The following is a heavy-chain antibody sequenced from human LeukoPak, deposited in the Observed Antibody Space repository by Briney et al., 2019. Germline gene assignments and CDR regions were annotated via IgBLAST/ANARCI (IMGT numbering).Heavy chain of an antibody. V-gene: IGHV1-2*06. CDR3: ARDYRLVGAYAFDI. CDR2: INPNSGDT. CDR1: GYTFTGYH. J-gene: IGHJ3*02. Sequence: ASVKVSCKASGYTFTGYHIHWVRQAPGQGLEWMGRINPNSGDTNYAQKFQGRVTMTRDTSISTAYMELSSLRSEDTAVYYCARDYRLVGAYAFDIWGQGTMVTVSS. D-gene: IGHD1-26*01.